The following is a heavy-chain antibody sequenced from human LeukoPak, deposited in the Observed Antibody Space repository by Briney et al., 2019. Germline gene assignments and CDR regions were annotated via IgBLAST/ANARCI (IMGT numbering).Heavy chain of an antibody. CDR2: INHSGST. V-gene: IGHV4-34*01. CDR3: RVAVPAASRNYYGMDV. D-gene: IGHD2-2*01. J-gene: IGHJ6*02. CDR1: GGSFSGYY. Sequence: PSETLSLTCAVYGGSFSGYYWSWLRQPPGKGLEWIGEINHSGSTNYNPSLKSRVTISVDTSKNQFSLKLSSVTAADTAVYYCRVAVPAASRNYYGMDVWGQGTTVTVSS.